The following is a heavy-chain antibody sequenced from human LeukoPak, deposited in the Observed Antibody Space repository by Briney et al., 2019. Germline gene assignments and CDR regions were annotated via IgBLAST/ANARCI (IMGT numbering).Heavy chain of an antibody. D-gene: IGHD3-22*01. Sequence: GASVEVSCKASGYTFTGYYMHWVRQAPGQGLEWMGWINPNSGGTNYAQKFQGRVTMTRDTSISTAYMELSRPRSDDTAVYYCARSGSGYYYPPYDYWGQGTLVTVSS. J-gene: IGHJ4*02. CDR3: ARSGSGYYYPPYDY. CDR1: GYTFTGYY. CDR2: INPNSGGT. V-gene: IGHV1-2*02.